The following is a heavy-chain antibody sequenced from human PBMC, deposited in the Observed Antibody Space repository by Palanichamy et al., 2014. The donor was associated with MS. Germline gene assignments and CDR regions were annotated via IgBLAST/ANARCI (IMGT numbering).Heavy chain of an antibody. J-gene: IGHJ4*02. CDR1: GFTLVNL. V-gene: IGHV3-7*01. CDR2: INHDGSEK. Sequence: EVQLVESGGGLVQPGGSLRLSCAASGFTLVNLVELGRQAPGKGLEWVANINHDGSEKYYVDSVKGRFTISRDNAQNSLYLQMDSLRAEDTAVYYCAREARDCSGIRCYFFDLWGQGTLVTVSS. D-gene: IGHD2-2*01. CDR3: AREARDCSGIRCYFFDL.